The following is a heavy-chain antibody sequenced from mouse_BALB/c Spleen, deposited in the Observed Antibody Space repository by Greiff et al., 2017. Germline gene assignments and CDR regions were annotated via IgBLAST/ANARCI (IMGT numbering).Heavy chain of an antibody. Sequence: QVQLLQSGADLAKPGASLKLSCTASGFTFTSYWMHWVNQRPGQGLEWIAYISPSTGYTEYKQKFKDKATLTADKSSSTAYMQLSSLTSEDSAVYYCARGVLSWTFDYWGQGTTLTVSS. CDR2: ISPSTGYT. V-gene: IGHV1-7*01. CDR1: GFTFTSYW. D-gene: IGHD2-14*01. J-gene: IGHJ2*01. CDR3: ARGVLSWTFDY.